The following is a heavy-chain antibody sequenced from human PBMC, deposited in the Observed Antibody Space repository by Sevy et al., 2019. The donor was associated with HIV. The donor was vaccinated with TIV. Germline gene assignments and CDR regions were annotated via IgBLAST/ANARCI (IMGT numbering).Heavy chain of an antibody. D-gene: IGHD1-1*01. V-gene: IGHV4-59*01. Sequence: SETLSLTCSVSGGSISSYFWTWVRQSPGKGLEWIGNIYFTGNTDYSPALKSRVFLSLDTSKSQFSLTLKSVTAADTAIYFCARDSTTRPRVLDYWGQGTLVTVSS. CDR3: ARDSTTRPRVLDY. CDR1: GGSISSYF. CDR2: IYFTGNT. J-gene: IGHJ4*02.